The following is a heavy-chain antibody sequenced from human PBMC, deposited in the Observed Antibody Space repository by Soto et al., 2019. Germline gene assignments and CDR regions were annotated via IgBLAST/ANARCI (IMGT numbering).Heavy chain of an antibody. CDR3: AREPYASSSGFGYFDF. Sequence: GGSLRLSCATSGYTFSSFWISWVRQAPGKGLEWVANIKQDGSERYYADSVKGRFTISRDNAKSSLYLQMNSLRAEDTAVYYCAREPYASSSGFGYFDFWGQGTLVTVSS. V-gene: IGHV3-7*01. D-gene: IGHD6-6*01. J-gene: IGHJ4*02. CDR2: IKQDGSER. CDR1: GYTFSSFW.